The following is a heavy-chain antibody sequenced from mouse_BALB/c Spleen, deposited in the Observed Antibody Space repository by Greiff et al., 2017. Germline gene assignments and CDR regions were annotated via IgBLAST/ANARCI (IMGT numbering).Heavy chain of an antibody. V-gene: IGHV1-87*01. J-gene: IGHJ3*01. D-gene: IGHD2-1*01. CDR1: GYTFTSYW. Sequence: VQLVESGAELARPGASVKLSCKASGYTFTSYWMQWVKQRPGQGLEWIGAIYPGDGDTRYTQKFKGKATLTADKSSSTAYMQLSSLASEDSAVYYCARGGFGNYGGNWGQGTLVTVSA. CDR3: ARGGFGNYGGN. CDR2: IYPGDGDT.